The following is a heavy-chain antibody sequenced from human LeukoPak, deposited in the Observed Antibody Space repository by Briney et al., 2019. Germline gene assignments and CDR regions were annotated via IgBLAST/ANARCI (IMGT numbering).Heavy chain of an antibody. Sequence: ASVKVSCKVSGYTFTDYYMHWVQRAPGKGLEWMGLVDPEDGETIYAEKFQGRVTITADTSTDTAYMELSSLRSEDTAVYYCATDRSIPVATIIGGGWGQGTLVTVSS. CDR2: VDPEDGET. CDR1: GYTFTDYY. J-gene: IGHJ4*02. D-gene: IGHD5-12*01. V-gene: IGHV1-69-2*01. CDR3: ATDRSIPVATIIGGG.